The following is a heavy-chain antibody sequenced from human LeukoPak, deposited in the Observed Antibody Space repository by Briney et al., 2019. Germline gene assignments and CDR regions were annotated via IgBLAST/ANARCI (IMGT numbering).Heavy chain of an antibody. D-gene: IGHD3-3*01. J-gene: IGHJ4*02. CDR2: INHSGST. Sequence: SETLSLTCTVSGGSISSYYWSWIRQPPGKGLEWIGEINHSGSTNYNPSLKSRVTISVDTSKNQFSLKLSSVTAADTAVYYCARGLRSSAPGDYWGQGTLVTVSS. V-gene: IGHV4-34*01. CDR3: ARGLRSSAPGDY. CDR1: GGSISSYY.